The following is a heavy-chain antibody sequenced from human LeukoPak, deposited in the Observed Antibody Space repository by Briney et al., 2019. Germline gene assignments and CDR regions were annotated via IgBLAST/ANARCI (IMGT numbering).Heavy chain of an antibody. D-gene: IGHD3-22*01. J-gene: IGHJ4*02. CDR1: GFTFSNYA. Sequence: GGSLRLSCAASGFTFSNYAMNWVRQAPGKGLEWVSVISGSGGSTDYTDSVKGRFTISRDSSKDTLYLQMNSLRAEDTAAYYCAKGAHYDGRGDYYDYWGQGTLVTVSS. CDR3: AKGAHYDGRGDYYDY. V-gene: IGHV3-23*01. CDR2: ISGSGGST.